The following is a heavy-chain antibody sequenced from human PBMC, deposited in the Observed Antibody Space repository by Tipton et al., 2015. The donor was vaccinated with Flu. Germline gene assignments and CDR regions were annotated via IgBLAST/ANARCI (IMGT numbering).Heavy chain of an antibody. CDR2: IYHSGST. D-gene: IGHD3-16*02. J-gene: IGHJ4*02. Sequence: TLSLTCTVSGGSISSYYWSWIRQPPGKGLEWIGYIYHSGSTNYNPSLKSRVTVSVDTSKNQFSLKLSSVTAADTAVYYCAGARGMGGVIVDDYWGQGTLVTVSS. CDR1: GGSISSYY. CDR3: AGARGMGGVIVDDY. V-gene: IGHV4-59*01.